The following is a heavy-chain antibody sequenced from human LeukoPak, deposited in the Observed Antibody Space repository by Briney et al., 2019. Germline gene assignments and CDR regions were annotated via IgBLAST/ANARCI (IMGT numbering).Heavy chain of an antibody. J-gene: IGHJ4*02. CDR1: GFTFSSYS. D-gene: IGHD3-3*01. V-gene: IGHV3-48*01. Sequence: PGGALRLSCAASGFTFSSYSMNWVRQAPGKGLEWLSYISSSSTTIYYADSVKGRFTISRDNAKNSLYLQMNSLGAEDTAVYYCARDFDYDIWSGYSVTPSMGYFDYWGQGTLVTVSS. CDR3: ARDFDYDIWSGYSVTPSMGYFDY. CDR2: ISSSSTTI.